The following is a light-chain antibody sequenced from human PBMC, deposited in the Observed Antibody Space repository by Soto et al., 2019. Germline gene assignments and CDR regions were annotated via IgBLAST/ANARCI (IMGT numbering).Light chain of an antibody. V-gene: IGLV2-14*01. CDR2: EVT. Sequence: QSVLTQPASVSGSPGQSITISCTGTSSDVGGYNYVSWYQQRPGKAPKFMIYEVTNRPSGVSNRSSGSKSGNTASLTISGLQAEDEADYYCASYTSRGTRVFGTGTKLTVL. J-gene: IGLJ1*01. CDR1: SSDVGGYNY. CDR3: ASYTSRGTRV.